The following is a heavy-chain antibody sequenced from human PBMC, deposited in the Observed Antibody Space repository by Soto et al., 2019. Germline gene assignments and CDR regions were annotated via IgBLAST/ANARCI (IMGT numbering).Heavy chain of an antibody. Sequence: EVQLLESGGGLVQPGGSLRLSCAASGFTFGSHAMIWVRQAPGKGLEWVSAISGSGGSAYYADSVKGRFIISRDNSINTLYLQMNSLRAEDTALYYCAKEPYSDFWSAYYYFDYWGQGTLVTVSS. V-gene: IGHV3-23*01. D-gene: IGHD3-3*01. CDR1: GFTFGSHA. CDR3: AKEPYSDFWSAYYYFDY. J-gene: IGHJ4*02. CDR2: ISGSGGSA.